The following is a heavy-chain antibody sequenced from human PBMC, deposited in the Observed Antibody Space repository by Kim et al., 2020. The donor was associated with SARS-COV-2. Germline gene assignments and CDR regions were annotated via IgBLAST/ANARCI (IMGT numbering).Heavy chain of an antibody. Sequence: NGFAVSVNSRITINPGTSKNQFSLQLNSVTPEDTAVYYCARKSSGAFDIWGQGTMVTVSS. J-gene: IGHJ3*02. CDR3: ARKSSGAFDI. D-gene: IGHD7-27*01. CDR2: N. V-gene: IGHV6-1*01.